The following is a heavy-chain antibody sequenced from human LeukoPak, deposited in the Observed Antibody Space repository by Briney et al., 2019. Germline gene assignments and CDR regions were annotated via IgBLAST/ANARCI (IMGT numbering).Heavy chain of an antibody. CDR3: ARDPRIRFLEWLDNLTAFDI. CDR2: LSAYNGNT. V-gene: IGHV1-18*01. CDR1: GYTFTSYG. Sequence: ASVKVSSKASGYTFTSYGISWVRQAPGHGREWMGWLSAYNGNTNHEQKLQGRVTMTPDTSQSTAYMKLRSLRSDDTAVYYCARDPRIRFLEWLDNLTAFDIWGQGTMVTVSS. D-gene: IGHD3-3*01. J-gene: IGHJ3*02.